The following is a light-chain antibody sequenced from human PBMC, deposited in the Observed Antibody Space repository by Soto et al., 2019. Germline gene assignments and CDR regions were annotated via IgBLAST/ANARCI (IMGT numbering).Light chain of an antibody. J-gene: IGLJ2*01. CDR1: GTDVGGYNY. CDR2: DVT. CDR3: SSYTSSSTLV. Sequence: QSALTQPRSVSGSPGQSVTISCTGTGTDVGGYNYVSWYQQYPGKAPKVMIYDVTKRPSGVPDRFSGSKSGNTASLTISGLQGEDEADYYCSSYTSSSTLVFGGGTKVTVL. V-gene: IGLV2-11*01.